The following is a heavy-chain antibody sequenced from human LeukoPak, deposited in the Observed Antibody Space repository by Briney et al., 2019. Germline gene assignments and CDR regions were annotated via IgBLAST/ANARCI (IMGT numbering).Heavy chain of an antibody. Sequence: SETLSLTCTVSGYSISSAYYWGWIRQPPGKGLEWTGSIDHSGSTYYNPSLKSRITISVDTSKNQFSLKLSSVTAADTAVYYCARGSDSSEDWVLDYWGQGTLVTVSS. J-gene: IGHJ4*02. V-gene: IGHV4-38-2*02. CDR2: IDHSGST. CDR1: GYSISSAYY. D-gene: IGHD6-19*01. CDR3: ARGSDSSEDWVLDY.